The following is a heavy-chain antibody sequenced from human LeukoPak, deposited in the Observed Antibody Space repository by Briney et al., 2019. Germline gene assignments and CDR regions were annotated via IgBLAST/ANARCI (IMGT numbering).Heavy chain of an antibody. J-gene: IGHJ4*02. D-gene: IGHD3-3*02. Sequence: GGSLRLSCAASGFTFDDYAMHCVRQAPGKGLEWVSLISGDGGSTYYADSVKGRFTISRDNSKNSLYLQMNSLRTEDTALYYCAKLHFWSGYYDYWGQGTLVTVSS. V-gene: IGHV3-43*02. CDR2: ISGDGGST. CDR3: AKLHFWSGYYDY. CDR1: GFTFDDYA.